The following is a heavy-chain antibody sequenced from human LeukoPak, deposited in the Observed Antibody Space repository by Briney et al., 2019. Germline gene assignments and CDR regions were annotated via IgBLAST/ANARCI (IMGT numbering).Heavy chain of an antibody. CDR2: INSDGSVT. J-gene: IGHJ4*02. CDR3: ARAVGVAAGLDY. CDR1: GFTFNNHW. Sequence: GGSLRLSCAASGFTFNNHWMHWVRQAPGKGLMWVSHINSDGSVTTYADSVKGRFTISRDNAKNTLYLQMNSLRAEDTAVYYCARAVGVAAGLDYWGQGALATVSS. D-gene: IGHD2-2*01. V-gene: IGHV3-74*01.